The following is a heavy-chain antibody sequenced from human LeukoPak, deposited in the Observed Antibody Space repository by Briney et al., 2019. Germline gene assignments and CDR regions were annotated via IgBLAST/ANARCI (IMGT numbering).Heavy chain of an antibody. Sequence: SETLSLTCAVYGGAFSGYYWGWVRQPPGKGPEWIGEINHSGSTNYNPSLKSRVTISVDTSKNQFSLKLSSVTAADTAVYYCAREPNWNGRAFDIWGQGTMVTVSS. V-gene: IGHV4-34*01. CDR1: GGAFSGYY. CDR2: INHSGST. CDR3: AREPNWNGRAFDI. J-gene: IGHJ3*02. D-gene: IGHD1-1*01.